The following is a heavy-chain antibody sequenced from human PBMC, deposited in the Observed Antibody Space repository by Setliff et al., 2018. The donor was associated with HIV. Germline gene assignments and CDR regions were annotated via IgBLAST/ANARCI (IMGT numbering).Heavy chain of an antibody. V-gene: IGHV4-61*02. Sequence: SETLSLTCTVSGGPISSGSYYWSWIRQPAGKGLEWIGRIYTSGSTNYNPSLKSRVTISVDTSKNQFSLKLRSVTAADTAIYYCARDRPYTWDANDRINWLDSWGQGALVTVSS. J-gene: IGHJ5*01. CDR1: GGPISSGSYY. CDR3: ARDRPYTWDANDRINWLDS. CDR2: IYTSGST. D-gene: IGHD3-9*01.